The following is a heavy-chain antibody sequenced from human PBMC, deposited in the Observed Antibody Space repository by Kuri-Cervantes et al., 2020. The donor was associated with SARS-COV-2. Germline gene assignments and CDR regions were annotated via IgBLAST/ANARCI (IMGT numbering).Heavy chain of an antibody. Sequence: GESLKIPCAASGFTFSSYAMSWVRQAPGKGLEWVSAISGSGGSTYYADSVKGRFTISRDNSKNTLYLQMNSLRAEDTAVYYCAKDYYYDSSGYPRVVVDYWGQGTLVTVSS. CDR1: GFTFSSYA. CDR2: ISGSGGST. D-gene: IGHD3-22*01. J-gene: IGHJ4*02. CDR3: AKDYYYDSSGYPRVVVDY. V-gene: IGHV3-23*01.